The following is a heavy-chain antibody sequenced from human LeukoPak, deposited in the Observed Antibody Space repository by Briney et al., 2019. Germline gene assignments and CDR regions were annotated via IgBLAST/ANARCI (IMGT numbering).Heavy chain of an antibody. D-gene: IGHD3-22*01. J-gene: IGHJ4*02. CDR2: IYYSGST. V-gene: IGHV4-39*07. CDR3: ARDTDVGPYYYDNSGYKY. Sequence: SETLSLTCTVSGGSISSSSYYWGWIRQPPGKGLEWIGSIYYSGSTYYNPSLKSRVTISVDTSKNQFSLKLSSVTAADTAVYYCARDTDVGPYYYDNSGYKYWGQGTLVTVSS. CDR1: GGSISSSSYY.